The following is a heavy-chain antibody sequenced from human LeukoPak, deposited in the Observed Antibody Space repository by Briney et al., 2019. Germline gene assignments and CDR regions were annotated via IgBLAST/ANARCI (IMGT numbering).Heavy chain of an antibody. CDR1: GFTFDDYA. CDR3: AELGITMIGGV. Sequence: PGGSLRLSCAASGFTFDDYAMHWVRQAPGKGLEWVSGISWNSGSIGYADSVKGRFTISRDNAKNSPYLQMNRLRAEDTAVYYCAELGITMIGGVWGKGTTVTISS. J-gene: IGHJ6*04. V-gene: IGHV3-9*01. D-gene: IGHD3-10*02. CDR2: ISWNSGSI.